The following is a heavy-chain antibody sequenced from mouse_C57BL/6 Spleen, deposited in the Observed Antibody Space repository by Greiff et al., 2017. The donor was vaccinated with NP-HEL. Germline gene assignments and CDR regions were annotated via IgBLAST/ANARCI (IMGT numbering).Heavy chain of an antibody. J-gene: IGHJ4*01. D-gene: IGHD3-1*01. CDR1: GYSITSGYY. CDR2: ISYDGSN. CDR3: ARGLPYAMDY. Sequence: EVKLMESGPGLVKPSQSLSLTCSVPGYSITSGYYWNWIRQFPGNKLEWIGYISYDGSNNYNPSLQNRISITRDTSKNQFFLKLNSVTTEDTATYYCARGLPYAMDYWGQGTSVTVSS. V-gene: IGHV3-6*01.